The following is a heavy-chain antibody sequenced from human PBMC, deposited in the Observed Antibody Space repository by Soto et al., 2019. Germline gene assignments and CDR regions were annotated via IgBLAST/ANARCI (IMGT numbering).Heavy chain of an antibody. CDR1: GFTFSSYS. CDR3: AVLRFLEWLLPVDGYFDY. CDR2: ISSSSSYI. V-gene: IGHV3-21*01. Sequence: PGGSLRLSCAASGFTFSSYSMNWVRQAPGKGLEWVSSISSSSSYIYYADSVKGRFTISRDNAKNSLYLQMNSLRAEDTAVYYCAVLRFLEWLLPVDGYFDYWGQGTLVTVSS. J-gene: IGHJ4*02. D-gene: IGHD3-3*01.